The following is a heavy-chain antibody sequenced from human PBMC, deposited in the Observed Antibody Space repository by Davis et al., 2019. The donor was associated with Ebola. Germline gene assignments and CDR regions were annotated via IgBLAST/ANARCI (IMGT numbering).Heavy chain of an antibody. Sequence: ASVTVSCQASGYTFTSYAMHWVRQAPGQRLEWMGWINAGNGNTKYSQKFQGRVTITRDTSASTAYMELSSLRSEDTAVYYCARGPRYMQWELLRFAFDIWGQGTMVTVSS. V-gene: IGHV1-3*01. CDR3: ARGPRYMQWELLRFAFDI. CDR1: GYTFTSYA. D-gene: IGHD1-26*01. J-gene: IGHJ3*02. CDR2: INAGNGNT.